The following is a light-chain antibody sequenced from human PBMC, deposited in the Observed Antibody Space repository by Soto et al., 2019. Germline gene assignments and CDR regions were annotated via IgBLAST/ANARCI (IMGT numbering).Light chain of an antibody. V-gene: IGLV1-44*01. CDR3: SSWDDRVSGWV. CDR1: SSKIGINY. J-gene: IGLJ3*02. CDR2: SNN. Sequence: QSVLTQPPSASGTPGQRVTISCSGTSSKIGINYVTWYQRFPGSAPKLLIYSNNQRPSGFPDRFSGSKSGTSASLAISGLQSEDEADYYCSSWDDRVSGWVFGGGTKLTVL.